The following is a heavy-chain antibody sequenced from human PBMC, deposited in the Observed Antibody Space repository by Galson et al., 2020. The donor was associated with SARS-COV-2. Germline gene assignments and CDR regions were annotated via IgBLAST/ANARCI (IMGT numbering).Heavy chain of an antibody. D-gene: IGHD5-12*01. Sequence: SQTLSLTCAISGDSVSSNSAAWNWIRQSPSRGLEWLGRTYYMSRWYNDYAPSMRGRIIINPDTSKNQFSLHLNSVTPEDTAVYYCGRDGGGGHGYYDYWGQGTLVTVSS. CDR2: TYYMSRWYN. V-gene: IGHV6-1*01. CDR1: GDSVSSNSAA. CDR3: GRDGGGGHGYYDY. J-gene: IGHJ4*02.